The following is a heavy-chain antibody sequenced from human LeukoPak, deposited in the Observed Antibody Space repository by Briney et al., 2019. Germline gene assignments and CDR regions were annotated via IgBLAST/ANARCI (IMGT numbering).Heavy chain of an antibody. J-gene: IGHJ4*02. V-gene: IGHV1-2*02. Sequence: ASVKVSCKASGYTFISYYMHWVRQAPGQGLEWMGWINPNSGGTNYAQKFQGRVTMTRDTSISTAYMELSRLRSDDTAVYYCARDAVAGIFETDYWGQGTLVTVSS. D-gene: IGHD6-19*01. CDR1: GYTFISYY. CDR3: ARDAVAGIFETDY. CDR2: INPNSGGT.